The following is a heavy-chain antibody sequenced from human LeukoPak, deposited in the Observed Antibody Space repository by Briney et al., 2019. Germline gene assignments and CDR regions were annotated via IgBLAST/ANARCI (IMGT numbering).Heavy chain of an antibody. J-gene: IGHJ4*02. V-gene: IGHV3-7*04. CDR2: IKEDGSEK. D-gene: IGHD5-12*01. CDR3: AKDSYGGYNDFGIDS. CDR1: GFTFSSYW. Sequence: GGSLRLSCAASGFTFSSYWMSWVRQAPGKGLEWVANIKEDGSEKYYVDSVKGRFTMSRDNAKNSVYLQMNRLRVEDTAIYYCAKDSYGGYNDFGIDSWGQGTLVSVSS.